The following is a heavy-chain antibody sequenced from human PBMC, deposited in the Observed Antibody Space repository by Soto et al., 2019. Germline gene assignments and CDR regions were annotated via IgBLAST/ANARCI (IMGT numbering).Heavy chain of an antibody. CDR2: IDYSGST. D-gene: IGHD4-4*01. J-gene: IGHJ6*02. CDR3: ARALATVTTYYYYGMDV. CDR1: GGSISSGGYY. Sequence: PSETLSLTCTVSGGSISSGGYYWSWIRQHPGKGLEWIGYIDYSGSTYYNPSLKSRVTISLDPSKNQFSLKLSSVTAADTAVYYCARALATVTTYYYYGMDVWGQGTTVTVSS. V-gene: IGHV4-31*03.